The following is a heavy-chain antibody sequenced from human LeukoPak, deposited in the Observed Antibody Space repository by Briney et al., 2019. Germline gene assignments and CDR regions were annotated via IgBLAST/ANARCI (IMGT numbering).Heavy chain of an antibody. CDR2: ISYDGSNK. CDR1: GFTFSSYG. CDR3: VGGNWFDP. D-gene: IGHD2-15*01. Sequence: GGSLRLSCAASGFTFSSYGMHWVRQAPGKGLEWVAVISYDGSNKYYADSVKGRFTISRDNSKNTLYLQMNNLRAEDTAVYYCVGGNWFDPWGQGTLVTVSS. V-gene: IGHV3-30*03. J-gene: IGHJ5*02.